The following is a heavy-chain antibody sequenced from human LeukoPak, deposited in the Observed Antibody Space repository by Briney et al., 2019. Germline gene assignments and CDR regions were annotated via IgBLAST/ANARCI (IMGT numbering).Heavy chain of an antibody. Sequence: SETLSLTCTVSGGSISSGSYYWSWIRQPAGKGLEWIGRIYTSGSTNYNPSLKSRVTISVDTSKNQFSLKLSSVTAADTAVYYCARNKGTKWLQFDNWGQGTLVTVSS. CDR2: IYTSGST. V-gene: IGHV4-61*02. D-gene: IGHD6-19*01. CDR3: ARNKGTKWLQFDN. J-gene: IGHJ4*02. CDR1: GGSISSGSYY.